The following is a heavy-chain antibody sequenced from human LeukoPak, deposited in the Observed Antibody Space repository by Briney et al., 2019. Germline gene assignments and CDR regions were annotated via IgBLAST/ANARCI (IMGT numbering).Heavy chain of an antibody. CDR3: ARDAYYDFWSGYPRYFDY. V-gene: IGHV3-7*01. J-gene: IGHJ4*02. D-gene: IGHD3-3*01. CDR1: GVNFSSYW. CDR2: IKQDGSEE. Sequence: GGSLRLSCAVSGVNFSSYWMSWVRQAPGKGLEWVAHIKQDGSEEYYVDSVKGRFTISTDNAKNSLYLQMNSLRAEDTAVYYCARDAYYDFWSGYPRYFDYWGQGTLVTVSS.